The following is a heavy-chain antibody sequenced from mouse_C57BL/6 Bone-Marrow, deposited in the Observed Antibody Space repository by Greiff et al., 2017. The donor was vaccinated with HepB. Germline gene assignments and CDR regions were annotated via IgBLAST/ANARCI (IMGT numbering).Heavy chain of an antibody. CDR2: IYPRDGST. CDR3: AKIYYDYEYYFDY. V-gene: IGHV1-78*01. Sequence: QVQLQQSDAELVKPGASVKISCKASGYTFTDHTIHWMKQRPEQGLEWIGYIYPRDGSTKYNEKFKGKATLTADKSSSTAYMQLNSLTSEDSAVYYCAKIYYDYEYYFDYWGQGTTLTVSS. D-gene: IGHD2-4*01. CDR1: GYTFTDHT. J-gene: IGHJ2*01.